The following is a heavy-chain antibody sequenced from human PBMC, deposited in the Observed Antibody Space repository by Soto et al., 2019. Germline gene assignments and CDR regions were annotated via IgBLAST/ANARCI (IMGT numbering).Heavy chain of an antibody. V-gene: IGHV4-31*03. J-gene: IGHJ4*02. D-gene: IGHD3-9*01. CDR3: ARTTFYDIFTAYYSLFDY. CDR2: ISDSGSS. CDR1: GGSISSGRFY. Sequence: SETLSLTCTVSGGSISSGRFYWSWIRQHPGKGLEWIGHISDSGSSYYSPSLESRVTISVDTSESQFSLKLSAVTAADTAVYFCARTTFYDIFTAYYSLFDYWGQGTKVTVSS.